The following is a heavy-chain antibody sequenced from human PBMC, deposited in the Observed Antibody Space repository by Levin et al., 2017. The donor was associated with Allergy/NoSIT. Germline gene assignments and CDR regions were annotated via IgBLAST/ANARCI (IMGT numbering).Heavy chain of an antibody. Sequence: GGSLRLSCGASGFTFDTFTMSWVSQGPGRGLEWLADISGSGGRTYYADSVKGRFSISRDNSKNIVYLQMNSLRGEDTAVYYCAKNLGADEGDDILTGLFDYWGQGTLVTVSS. V-gene: IGHV3-23*01. D-gene: IGHD3-9*01. CDR1: GFTFDTFT. J-gene: IGHJ4*02. CDR2: ISGSGGRT. CDR3: AKNLGADEGDDILTGLFDY.